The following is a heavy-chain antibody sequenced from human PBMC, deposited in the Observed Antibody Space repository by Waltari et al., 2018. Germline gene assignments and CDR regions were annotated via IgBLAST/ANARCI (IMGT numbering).Heavy chain of an antibody. V-gene: IGHV3-23*01. J-gene: IGHJ6*02. CDR2: VKMDGGWT. CDR1: GFPFSSYA. D-gene: IGHD6-6*01. Sequence: EVQLLESGGGLSQPGGSLRLSCAASGFPFSSYAMSWVRQAPGKGVQWVSGVKMDGGWTYYAKAVRGRFTISRDNSKNTLYLQMYSLRAEDTAIYYCAKSLEPDRLRYGMDVWGQGTTVTVSS. CDR3: AKSLEPDRLRYGMDV.